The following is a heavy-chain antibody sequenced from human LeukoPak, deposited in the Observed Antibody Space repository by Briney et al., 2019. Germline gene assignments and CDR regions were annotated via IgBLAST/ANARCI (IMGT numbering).Heavy chain of an antibody. CDR2: INPNSGGT. CDR3: AREDSGYDYYYYMDV. CDR1: GYTFTGYY. J-gene: IGHJ6*03. D-gene: IGHD5-12*01. Sequence: GASVNVSCKASGYTFTGYYMHWVRQAPGQGLEWMGWINPNSGGTNYAQKFQGRVTMTRDTSISTAYMELSRLRSDDTAVYYCAREDSGYDYYYYMDVWGKGTTVTVSS. V-gene: IGHV1-2*02.